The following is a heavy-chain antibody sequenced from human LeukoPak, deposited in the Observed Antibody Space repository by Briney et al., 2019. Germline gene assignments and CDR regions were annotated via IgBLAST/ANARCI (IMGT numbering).Heavy chain of an antibody. V-gene: IGHV4-30-4*01. CDR3: ATAPYEYIWGTYRTNWFDP. J-gene: IGHJ5*02. CDR2: SYYSGNT. CDR1: GGAISSGDYY. Sequence: SETLSLTCTVSGGAISSGDYYWSWIRQPPGKGLAWIGYSYYSGNTYYNPSLKSRVTISMDTSKNQFSLKLNSMTAADTAVYYCATAPYEYIWGTYRTNWFDPWGQGTLVTVSS. D-gene: IGHD3-16*02.